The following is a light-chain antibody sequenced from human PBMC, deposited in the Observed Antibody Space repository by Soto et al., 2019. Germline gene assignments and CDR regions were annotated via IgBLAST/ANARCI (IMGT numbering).Light chain of an antibody. V-gene: IGLV1-40*01. CDR1: SSNIGAGSD. Sequence: QSVLTQPPSVSGAPGQRVTISCTGRSSNIGAGSDVHWYQQLPGTAPKLLIYSNSNRPSGVPDRFSGSKSGTSGSLAITGLQAEDEADYYCQSYDSSLSGYVFGTGTKLTVL. CDR2: SNS. CDR3: QSYDSSLSGYV. J-gene: IGLJ1*01.